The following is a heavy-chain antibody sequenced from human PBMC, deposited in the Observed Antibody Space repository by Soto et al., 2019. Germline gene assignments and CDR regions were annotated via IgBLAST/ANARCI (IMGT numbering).Heavy chain of an antibody. CDR1: GYTFSSYW. V-gene: IGHV5-51*01. CDR3: ARKTVAGDWVDY. CDR2: IYPPGSDT. Sequence: GESLKISCKGSGYTFSSYWIAWVRQMPGKGLEWMGIIYPPGSDTRYSPSFQGPVTISVDKSISTAYLQWSSLKASDTAIYYCARKTVAGDWVDYWGQGTLVTVSS. J-gene: IGHJ4*02. D-gene: IGHD6-19*01.